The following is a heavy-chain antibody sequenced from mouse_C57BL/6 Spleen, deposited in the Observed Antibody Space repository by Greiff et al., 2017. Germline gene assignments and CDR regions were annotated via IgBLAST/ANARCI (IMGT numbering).Heavy chain of an antibody. CDR3: VGTDWYFDV. CDR1: GFSFNTYA. D-gene: IGHD2-14*01. CDR2: IRSKSNNYAT. J-gene: IGHJ1*03. Sequence: EVKVEESGGGLVQPKGSLKLSCAASGFSFNTYAMNWVRQAPGKGLEWVARIRSKSNNYATYYADSVKDRFTISRDDSESMLYLQMNNLKTEDTAMYYCVGTDWYFDVWGTGTTVTVSS. V-gene: IGHV10-1*01.